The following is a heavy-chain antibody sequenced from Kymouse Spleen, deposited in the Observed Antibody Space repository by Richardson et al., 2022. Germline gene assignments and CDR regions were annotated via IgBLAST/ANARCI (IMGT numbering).Heavy chain of an antibody. J-gene: IGHJ6*02. CDR3: AREYDILTGYYNYYYYYGMDV. Sequence: EVQLVESGGGLVQPGGSLRLSCAASGFTFSSYWMHWVRQAPGKGLVWVSRINSDGSSTSYADSVKGRFTISRDNAKNTLYLQMNSLRAEDTAVYYCAREYDILTGYYNYYYYYGMDVWGQGTTVTVSS. V-gene: IGHV3-74*01. CDR1: GFTFSSYW. D-gene: IGHD3-9*01. CDR2: INSDGSST.